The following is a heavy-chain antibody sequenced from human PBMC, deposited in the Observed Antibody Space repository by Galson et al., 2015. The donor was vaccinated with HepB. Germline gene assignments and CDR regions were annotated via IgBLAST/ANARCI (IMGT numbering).Heavy chain of an antibody. CDR2: IYTSGST. D-gene: IGHD1-26*01. CDR3: ARSPVGATSPGLYYYGMDV. V-gene: IGHV4-4*07. CDR1: GGSISSYY. Sequence: SETLSLTCTVSGGSISSYYWSWIRQPAGKGLEWIGRIYTSGSTNYNPSLKSRVTMSVDTSKNQFSLKLSSVTAADTAVYYCARSPVGATSPGLYYYGMDVWAQGTPVTVSS. J-gene: IGHJ6*02.